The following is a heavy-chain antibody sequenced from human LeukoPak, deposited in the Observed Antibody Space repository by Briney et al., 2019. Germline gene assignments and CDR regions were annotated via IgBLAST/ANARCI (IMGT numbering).Heavy chain of an antibody. V-gene: IGHV4-59*01. Sequence: PSETLSLTCTVSGGSISSYYWSWIRQPPGKGLEWIGYIYYSGSTNYNPSLKSRVTISVDTSKNQFSLKLSSVTAADTAVYYCARALGVYYYYYYMDVWGKGTTVTVSS. CDR1: GGSISSYY. CDR3: ARALGVYYYYYYMDV. CDR2: IYYSGST. J-gene: IGHJ6*03. D-gene: IGHD3-16*01.